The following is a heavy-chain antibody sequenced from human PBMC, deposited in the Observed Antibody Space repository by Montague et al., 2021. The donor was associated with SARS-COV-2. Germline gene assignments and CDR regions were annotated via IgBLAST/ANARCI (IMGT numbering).Heavy chain of an antibody. D-gene: IGHD3-22*01. CDR1: GGSTNNYY. CDR3: ARGRLYYDSGELGS. Sequence: SETLSLTCTVYGGSTNNYYWSWIRQPPGKGLEWIGRIHASGISTXNPSLETRVTMSVDTSKNQFSLKLSSVTAADTAVYYCARGRLYYDSGELGSWGQGTLVTVSS. CDR2: IHASGIS. J-gene: IGHJ5*02. V-gene: IGHV4-4*07.